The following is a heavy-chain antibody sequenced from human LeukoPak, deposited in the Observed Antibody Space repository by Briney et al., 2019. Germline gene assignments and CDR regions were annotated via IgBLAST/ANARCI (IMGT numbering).Heavy chain of an antibody. CDR3: VSANCGGSCFLIDY. CDR1: GLTFSSYA. CDR2: ISDDGSNK. V-gene: IGHV3-30*04. D-gene: IGHD2-15*01. Sequence: PGGSLRLSCAASGLTFSSYAMHWVRQAPGKGLEWVALISDDGSNKFYADSVKGRFTISRDNSKNTLYLQMNSPRAEDTAVYYCVSANCGGSCFLIDYWGQGTLVTVSS. J-gene: IGHJ4*02.